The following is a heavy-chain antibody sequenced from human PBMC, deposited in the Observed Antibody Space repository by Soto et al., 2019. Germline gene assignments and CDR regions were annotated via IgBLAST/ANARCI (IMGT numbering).Heavy chain of an antibody. CDR1: GGTFSSYA. J-gene: IGHJ4*02. CDR3: ARGYSGSYVGEYYFDY. CDR2: IIPIFGTA. V-gene: IGHV1-69*13. D-gene: IGHD1-26*01. Sequence: SVKVSCKASGGTFSSYAISWVRQAPGQGLEWMGGIIPIFGTANYAQKFQGRVTITADESTSTAYMELSSLRSEDTAVYYCARGYSGSYVGEYYFDYWGQGTLVTVSS.